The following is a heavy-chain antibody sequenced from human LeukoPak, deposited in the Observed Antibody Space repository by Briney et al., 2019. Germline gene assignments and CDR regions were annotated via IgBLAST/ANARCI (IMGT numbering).Heavy chain of an antibody. CDR1: GYTFTSYD. J-gene: IGHJ4*02. CDR3: ARHSSRGHYYDFDF. V-gene: IGHV1-8*01. CDR2: MNPNSGNT. Sequence: GASVKVSCKASGYTFTSYDINWVRQATGQGLEWMGWMNPNSGNTGYAQKFQGRVTMTRNTSISTAYMELSSLRSEDSALYFCARHSSRGHYYDFDFWGQGSLVTVSS. D-gene: IGHD3-22*01.